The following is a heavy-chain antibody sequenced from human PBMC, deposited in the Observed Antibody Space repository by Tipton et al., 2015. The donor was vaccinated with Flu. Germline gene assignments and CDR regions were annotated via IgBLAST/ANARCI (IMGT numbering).Heavy chain of an antibody. D-gene: IGHD4-17*01. CDR1: GGSISSGDYY. Sequence: TLSLTCTVSGGSISSGDYYWSWIRQPPGKGLEWIGYIYYSGSTYYNPSLKSRVTISVNTSKNQLSLKLSSVTAADTAVYYCAREGYTVTTRWFDPWGQGTLVTVSS. V-gene: IGHV4-30-4*01. CDR3: AREGYTVTTRWFDP. J-gene: IGHJ5*02. CDR2: IYYSGST.